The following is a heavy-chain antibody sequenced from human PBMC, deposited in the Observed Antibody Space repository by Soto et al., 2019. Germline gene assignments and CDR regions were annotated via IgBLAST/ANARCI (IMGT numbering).Heavy chain of an antibody. CDR1: DGSISSYY. CDR3: ARSIAAAADLGY. D-gene: IGHD6-13*01. CDR2: IYYSGST. V-gene: IGHV4-59*01. J-gene: IGHJ4*02. Sequence: PSETLSLTCTVSDGSISSYYWSWIRQPPGKGLEWIGYIYYSGSTNYNPSLKSRVTISVDTSKNQFSLKLSSVTAADTAVYYCARSIAAAADLGYWGQGTLVTVSS.